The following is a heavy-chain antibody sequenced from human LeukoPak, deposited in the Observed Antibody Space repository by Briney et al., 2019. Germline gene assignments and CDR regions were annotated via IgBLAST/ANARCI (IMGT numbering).Heavy chain of an antibody. Sequence: GGSLRLSCAASGFTFSSYGMDWVRRAPGKGLEWVSLIYSDGRTYYADSVKGRCTISRDGSKNTLYLQMNSLRVEDTAVYYCARGLFLSGYLDAFDIWGQGTVVTVSS. V-gene: IGHV3-53*01. CDR2: IYSDGRT. D-gene: IGHD3-22*01. CDR1: GFTFSSYG. CDR3: ARGLFLSGYLDAFDI. J-gene: IGHJ3*02.